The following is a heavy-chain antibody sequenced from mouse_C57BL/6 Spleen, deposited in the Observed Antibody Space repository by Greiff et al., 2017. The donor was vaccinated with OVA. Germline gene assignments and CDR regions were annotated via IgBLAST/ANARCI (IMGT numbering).Heavy chain of an antibody. CDR2: INPNNGGT. J-gene: IGHJ2*01. Sequence: VQLHQSGPELVKPGASVKISCKASGYTFTDYYMNWVKQSHGKSLEWIGDINPNNGGTSYNQKFKGKATLTVDKSSSTAYMELRSLTSEDSAVYYCARRDYGEDYWGQGTTLTVSS. CDR1: GYTFTDYY. D-gene: IGHD1-1*01. V-gene: IGHV1-26*01. CDR3: ARRDYGEDY.